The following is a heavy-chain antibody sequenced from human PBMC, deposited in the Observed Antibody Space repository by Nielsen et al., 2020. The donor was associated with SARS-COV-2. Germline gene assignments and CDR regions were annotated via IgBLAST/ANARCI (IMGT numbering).Heavy chain of an antibody. V-gene: IGHV3-30-3*01. Sequence: WIRQPPGKGLEWVAVISYDGSNKYYADSVKGRFTISRDNSKNKLYLQMNSLRAEDTAVYYCARAIYRLTTDNWFDPWGQGTLVTVSS. CDR2: ISYDGSNK. J-gene: IGHJ5*02. CDR3: ARAIYRLTTDNWFDP. D-gene: IGHD4-11*01.